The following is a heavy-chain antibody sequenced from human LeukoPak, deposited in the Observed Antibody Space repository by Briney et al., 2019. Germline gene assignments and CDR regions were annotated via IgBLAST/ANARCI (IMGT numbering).Heavy chain of an antibody. CDR3: ARDYRTSS. CDR1: GFTFSDYS. Sequence: PGGSLRLSSAASGFTFSDYSMIWVRQAPGEGLEWVSSIDGSSSYIYYADSVKGRFAISRDNANNSLYIQKYSLRAEDMSVSCCARDYRTSSWGQGTLVTVSS. CDR2: IDGSSSYI. J-gene: IGHJ4*02. V-gene: IGHV3-21*01.